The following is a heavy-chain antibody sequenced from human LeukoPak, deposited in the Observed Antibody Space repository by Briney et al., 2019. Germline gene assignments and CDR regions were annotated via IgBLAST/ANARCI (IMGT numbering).Heavy chain of an antibody. V-gene: IGHV1-18*01. CDR2: ISAYNGNT. D-gene: IGHD3-3*01. CDR3: ARSIFGVVIPRGAEVPYFDY. Sequence: ASVKVSCKASGYSFTTYAMQWVRQAPGQGLEWMGWISAYNGNTNYAQKLQGRVTMTTDTSTSTAYMELRSLRSDDTAVYYCARSIFGVVIPRGAEVPYFDYWGQGTLVTVSS. J-gene: IGHJ4*02. CDR1: GYSFTTYA.